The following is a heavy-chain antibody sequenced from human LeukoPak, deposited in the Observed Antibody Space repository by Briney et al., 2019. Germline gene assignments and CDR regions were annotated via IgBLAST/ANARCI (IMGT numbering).Heavy chain of an antibody. V-gene: IGHV3-23*01. CDR2: IRGSGGST. J-gene: IGHJ4*02. CDR1: GFTFSSYA. Sequence: PGGSLRLSCAASGFTFSSYAMSWVRQAPGKGLEWVSAIRGSGGSTYYADSVKGRFTISRDNSKNTLYLQMNSLRAEDTAVYYCATSLRITMIVVVGPFDYWGQGTLVTVPS. CDR3: ATSLRITMIVVVGPFDY. D-gene: IGHD3-22*01.